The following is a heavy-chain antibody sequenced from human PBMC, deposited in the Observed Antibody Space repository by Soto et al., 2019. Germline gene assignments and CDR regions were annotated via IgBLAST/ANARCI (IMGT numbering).Heavy chain of an antibody. CDR3: ARHVGEFAAAAGTPDYYYGMDV. Sequence: SETLSLTYTVSGRSISTRRYYRCWIRQTPGKGLYWIVSFYYSGSTYYNPSLKSRVTISVDTSKNQFSLKLSSVTAADTAVYYCARHVGEFAAAAGTPDYYYGMDVWGQGTTVS. V-gene: IGHV4-39*01. J-gene: IGHJ6*02. CDR2: FYYSGST. D-gene: IGHD6-13*01. CDR1: GRSISTRRYY.